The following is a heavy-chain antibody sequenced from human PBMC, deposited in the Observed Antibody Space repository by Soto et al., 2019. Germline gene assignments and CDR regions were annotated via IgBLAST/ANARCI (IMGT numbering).Heavy chain of an antibody. CDR1: GGPITTTTW. D-gene: IGHD3-16*01. CDR3: ATPTISYTWGV. CDR2: LHHDGTT. V-gene: IGHV4-4*02. Sequence: QVQLQESGPGLVKPSETLSLTCAVSGGPITTTTWWAWVRLPPGKGLEWIGELHHDGTTNYNPSLESRITMSLDKSNNHFSLKLTSWTAADTAIYYCATPTISYTWGVWGRGTTVTVSS. J-gene: IGHJ6*02.